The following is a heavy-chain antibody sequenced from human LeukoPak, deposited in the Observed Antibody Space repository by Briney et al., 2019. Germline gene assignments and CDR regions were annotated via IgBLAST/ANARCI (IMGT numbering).Heavy chain of an antibody. Sequence: GGSLRLSCAVSGLTFHDYAIHWVRQAPGKGLEWLSLITWDGSVTHYADSVKGRFTVSRDNGRNSLYLQMSSLRPEDTALYYCAKDRLGYTYGYIDYWGQGTLVTVSS. V-gene: IGHV3-43D*03. J-gene: IGHJ4*02. CDR2: ITWDGSVT. CDR3: AKDRLGYTYGYIDY. CDR1: GLTFHDYA. D-gene: IGHD5-18*01.